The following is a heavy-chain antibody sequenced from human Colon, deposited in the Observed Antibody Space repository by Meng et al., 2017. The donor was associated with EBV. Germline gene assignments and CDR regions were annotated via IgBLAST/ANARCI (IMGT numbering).Heavy chain of an antibody. J-gene: IGHJ4*02. CDR2: TYYRSKWHN. CDR1: EDRVSGTGAA. CDR3: ARDYGTSRPFEY. V-gene: IGHV6-1*01. Sequence: QPQHSRPALVKPPPTLSPTLAPAEDRVSGTGAAWNWIRQSPSRGLGWLGRTYYRSKWHNDYAVSVKGRIAINPDTSKNQFFLQLNSVTPEDTAVYYCARDYGTSRPFEYWGQGILVTVSS. D-gene: IGHD1/OR15-1a*01.